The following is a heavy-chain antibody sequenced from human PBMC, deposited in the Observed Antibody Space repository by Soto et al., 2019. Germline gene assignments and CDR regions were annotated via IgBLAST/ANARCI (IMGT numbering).Heavy chain of an antibody. CDR2: IYHSGTT. CDR3: ARGGGSYYIPY. Sequence: PSETLSLTCTVSGGSVTSGSYSWSWMRQPPGKGLEWIGYIYHSGTTNYNPSLKSRVTISVDTSKNQFSLKLSSVTAADPAVYYCARGGGSYYIPYWGQGTLVTVSS. D-gene: IGHD1-26*01. CDR1: GGSVTSGSYS. V-gene: IGHV4-61*01. J-gene: IGHJ4*02.